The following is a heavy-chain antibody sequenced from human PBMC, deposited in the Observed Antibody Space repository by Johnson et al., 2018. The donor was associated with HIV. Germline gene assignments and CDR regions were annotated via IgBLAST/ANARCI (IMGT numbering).Heavy chain of an antibody. CDR2: IRYDGRNK. Sequence: QVQLVESGGGVVQPGGSLRLSCAASGFTFSSYGMHWVRQAPGKGLEWVAFIRYDGRNKYYADSVKGRFTISRDNSKNTLYLQMNSLRAEDTAVYYCATGYCSGGSCPRDAFDIWGQGTMVTVSS. CDR1: GFTFSSYG. CDR3: ATGYCSGGSCPRDAFDI. V-gene: IGHV3-30*02. J-gene: IGHJ3*02. D-gene: IGHD2-15*01.